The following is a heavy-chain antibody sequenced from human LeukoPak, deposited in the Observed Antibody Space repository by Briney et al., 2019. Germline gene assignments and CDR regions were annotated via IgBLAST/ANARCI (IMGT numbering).Heavy chain of an antibody. J-gene: IGHJ4*02. D-gene: IGHD3-10*01. CDR1: GFTFSSYG. CDR3: AKGAPHAIRGLWFGELIDY. Sequence: GGSLRLSCAASGFTFSSYGMHWVRQAPGKGLEWVAVISYDGSNKYYADSVKGRFTISRDNSKNTLYLQMNSLRAEDTAVYYCAKGAPHAIRGLWFGELIDYWGQGTLVTVSS. CDR2: ISYDGSNK. V-gene: IGHV3-30*18.